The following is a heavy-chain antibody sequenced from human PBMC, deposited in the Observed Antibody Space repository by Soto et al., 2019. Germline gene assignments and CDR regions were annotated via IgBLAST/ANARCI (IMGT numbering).Heavy chain of an antibody. CDR3: ARDQDDSSRYYLYYFDY. CDR1: GFTFSSYS. CDR2: ISSSSSTI. D-gene: IGHD3-22*01. Sequence: GGSLRLSCAASGFTFSSYSMNWVRQAPGKGLEWVSYISSSSSTIYYADSVKGRFTISRDNAKNSLYLQMNSLRDEDTAVYYCARDQDDSSRYYLYYFDYWGQATLVTVSS. J-gene: IGHJ4*02. V-gene: IGHV3-48*02.